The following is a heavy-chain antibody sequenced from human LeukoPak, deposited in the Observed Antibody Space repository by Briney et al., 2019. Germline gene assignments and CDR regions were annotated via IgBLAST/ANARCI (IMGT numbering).Heavy chain of an antibody. V-gene: IGHV4-31*11. J-gene: IGHJ5*02. Sequence: SETLSLTCAVEGGSFSGYYWSWIRQHPGKGLEWIGYIYYSGSTYYNPSLKSRVTISVDTSKNQFSLKLSSVTAADTAVYYCAREDSSGWINWFDPWGQGTLVTVSS. CDR1: GGSFSGYY. CDR2: IYYSGST. CDR3: AREDSSGWINWFDP. D-gene: IGHD6-19*01.